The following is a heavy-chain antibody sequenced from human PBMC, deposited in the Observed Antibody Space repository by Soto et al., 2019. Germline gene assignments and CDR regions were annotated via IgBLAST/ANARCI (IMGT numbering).Heavy chain of an antibody. D-gene: IGHD3-10*01. CDR2: ISGSGGTT. V-gene: IGHV3-23*01. CDR1: RFTFSTYV. J-gene: IGHJ5*02. CDR3: AKKEGRGRANWFDP. Sequence: EVDLLESGGGLVQPGGSLRLSCVASRFTFSTYVMSWVRQAPGKGLEWVSDISGSGGTTNTADSVKGRFTISRDNSKNTLYLQMNSLRVEDTAVYYCAKKEGRGRANWFDPWGQGTLVTVSS.